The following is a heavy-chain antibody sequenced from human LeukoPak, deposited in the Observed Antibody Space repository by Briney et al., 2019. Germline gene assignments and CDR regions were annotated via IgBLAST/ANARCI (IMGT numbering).Heavy chain of an antibody. D-gene: IGHD3-9*01. V-gene: IGHV1-2*02. J-gene: IGHJ5*02. CDR1: GYTFTGYY. CDR2: INSDSGFT. Sequence: ASVKVSCKASGYTFTGYYMNWVRQAPGQGLEWMGWINSDSGFTKYAQKFQGRVTMTRDTSITTVYMDLTRLTSDDTAVYYCARNFDMKGFDPWGQGTLVTVTS. CDR3: ARNFDMKGFDP.